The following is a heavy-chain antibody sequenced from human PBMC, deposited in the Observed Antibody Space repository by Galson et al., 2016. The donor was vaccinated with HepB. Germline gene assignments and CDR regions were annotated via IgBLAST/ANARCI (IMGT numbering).Heavy chain of an antibody. CDR1: GYTFTSYS. CDR3: ARDLFDFWSSVNSILDF. CDR2: IGARLGNT. V-gene: IGHV1-18*01. Sequence: SVKVSCKASGYTFTSYSFSWVRQAPGQGLEWMGWIGARLGNTNYAEKFQGRVSMTTDTSTSTAYMELRSLRSDDTAVYYCARDLFDFWSSVNSILDFWGQGTLVTVSS. J-gene: IGHJ4*02. D-gene: IGHD3-3*01.